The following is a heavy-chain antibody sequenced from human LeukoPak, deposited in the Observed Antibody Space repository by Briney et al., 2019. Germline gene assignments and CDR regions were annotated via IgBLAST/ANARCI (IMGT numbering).Heavy chain of an antibody. CDR2: INPNSGGT. J-gene: IGHJ4*02. CDR1: GYTFTGNY. V-gene: IGHV1-2*02. D-gene: IGHD3-22*01. Sequence: ASVKVSCKASGYTFTGNYMHWVRQAPGEGLEWMGWINPNSGGTNYAQKFQGRVTMTRDTSISTAYMELSRLRSDDTAVYYCARPSYYYDSSGYYYGWGQGTLVTVSS. CDR3: ARPSYYYDSSGYYYG.